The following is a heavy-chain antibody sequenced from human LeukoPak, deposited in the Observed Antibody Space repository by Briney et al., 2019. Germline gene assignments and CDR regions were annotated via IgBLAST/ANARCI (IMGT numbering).Heavy chain of an antibody. CDR3: ARHGSIGARQNWFDP. J-gene: IGHJ5*02. CDR2: IYPADSET. V-gene: IGHV5-51*01. D-gene: IGHD6-6*01. CDR1: GSSFTSYW. Sequence: GESLKISCKGSGSSFTSYWIGWVRQTPGKGLEWMGIIYPADSETRYSPSFQGQVTISVDKSISTAYLQWSSLKASDTAMYYCARHGSIGARQNWFDPWGQGTLVTVSS.